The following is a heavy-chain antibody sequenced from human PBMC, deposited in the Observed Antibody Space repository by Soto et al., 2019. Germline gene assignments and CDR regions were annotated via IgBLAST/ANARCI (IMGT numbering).Heavy chain of an antibody. Sequence: ASETLSLTCAVSGGSISSSNWLSWFLQPPWKGLEWIGEIYHSGSTNYNPSLKSRVTISVDKSKNQFSLKLSSVTAADTAVYYCARVGSSSWYFSPVPKHYYYYGMDVWGQGTTVTVSS. CDR2: IYHSGST. D-gene: IGHD6-13*01. CDR1: GGSISSSNW. V-gene: IGHV4-4*02. J-gene: IGHJ6*02. CDR3: ARVGSSSWYFSPVPKHYYYYGMDV.